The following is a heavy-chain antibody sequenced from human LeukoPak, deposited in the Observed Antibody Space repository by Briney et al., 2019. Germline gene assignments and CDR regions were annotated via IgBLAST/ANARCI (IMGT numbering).Heavy chain of an antibody. J-gene: IGHJ3*02. D-gene: IGHD3-10*01. CDR1: GYTFTGYY. CDR3: ARLRGGFDAFDI. CDR2: INPNTGGT. Sequence: ASVKVSCKASGYTFTGYYMNWVRQAPGQGLEWMGWINPNTGGTNYAQKFQGRVTMTRDTSISTAYMELSRLRSDDTAVYYCARLRGGFDAFDIWGQGTMVTVSS. V-gene: IGHV1-2*02.